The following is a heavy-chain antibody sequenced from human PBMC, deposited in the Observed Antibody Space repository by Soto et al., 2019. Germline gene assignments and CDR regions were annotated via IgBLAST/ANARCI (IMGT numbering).Heavy chain of an antibody. CDR3: TRPPAYYYDSSGDAFDI. CDR2: IRSKANSYTT. CDR1: GFTFSGSA. J-gene: IGHJ3*02. V-gene: IGHV3-73*01. Sequence: GESLRLSCAASGFTFSGSAMYWVRQAYGKGLEWVGSIRSKANSYTTAYAASVKSRFTISRDDSNNTAYLQMNSLKTEDTGVYYCTRPPAYYYDSSGDAFDIWGQGTMVTVSS. D-gene: IGHD3-22*01.